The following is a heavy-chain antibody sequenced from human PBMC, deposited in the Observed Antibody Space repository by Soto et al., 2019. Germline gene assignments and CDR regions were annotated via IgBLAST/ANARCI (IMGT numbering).Heavy chain of an antibody. CDR2: ISGSGGST. V-gene: IGHV3-23*01. J-gene: IGHJ4*02. CDR1: GFTFDDYA. Sequence: PGGSLRLSCAASGFTFDDYAMHWVRQAPGKGLEWVSAISGSGGSTDYADSVKGRFTISRDNSKNTLYLQMNSLRAEDTAVYYCAKDRTVGATGYWGQGTLVTV. D-gene: IGHD1-26*01. CDR3: AKDRTVGATGY.